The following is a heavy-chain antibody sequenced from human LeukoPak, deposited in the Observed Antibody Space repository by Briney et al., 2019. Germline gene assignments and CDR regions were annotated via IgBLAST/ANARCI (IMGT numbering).Heavy chain of an antibody. V-gene: IGHV3-48*01. CDR3: ARETYSSGWWAGPARTYYYYGMDV. Sequence: GGSLRLSCAASGFTFSSYSMNWVRPAPGKGLEWVSYISSSSSTIYYADSVKGRFTISRDNAKNSLYLQMDSLRAEDTAVYYCARETYSSGWWAGPARTYYYYGMDVWGQGTTVTVSS. CDR2: ISSSSSTI. CDR1: GFTFSSYS. J-gene: IGHJ6*02. D-gene: IGHD6-19*01.